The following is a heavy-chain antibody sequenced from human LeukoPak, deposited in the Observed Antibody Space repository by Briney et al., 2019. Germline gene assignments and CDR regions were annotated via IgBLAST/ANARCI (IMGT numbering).Heavy chain of an antibody. CDR1: GFTFSSYG. D-gene: IGHD6-19*01. Sequence: GGSLRLTCAASGFTFSSYGMHWVRQAPGKGLEWVAVIWYDGSNKYYADSVKGRFTISRDNSKNTLYLQMNSLRAEDTAVYYCAKELQAGWYYFDYWGQGTLVTVSS. CDR2: IWYDGSNK. J-gene: IGHJ4*02. CDR3: AKELQAGWYYFDY. V-gene: IGHV3-33*06.